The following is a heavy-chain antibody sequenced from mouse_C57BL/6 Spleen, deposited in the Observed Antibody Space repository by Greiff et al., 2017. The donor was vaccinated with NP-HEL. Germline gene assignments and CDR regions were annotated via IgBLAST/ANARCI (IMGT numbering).Heavy chain of an antibody. CDR3: ARESHGNVFDY. Sequence: QVQLKESGPELVKPGASVKISCKASGYAFSSSWMNWVKQRPGKGLEWIGRIYPGDGDTNYNGKFKGKATLTADKSSSTAYMQLSSLTSEDSAVYFCARESHGNVFDYWGQGTTLTVSS. J-gene: IGHJ2*01. CDR2: IYPGDGDT. CDR1: GYAFSSSW. V-gene: IGHV1-82*01. D-gene: IGHD2-1*01.